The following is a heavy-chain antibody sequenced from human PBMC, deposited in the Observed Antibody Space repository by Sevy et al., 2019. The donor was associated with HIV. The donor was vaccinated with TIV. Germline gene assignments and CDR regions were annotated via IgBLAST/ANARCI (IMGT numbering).Heavy chain of an antibody. CDR1: GYTFSRSV. V-gene: IGHV1-18*04. CDR3: ARGRGIAVAGGGYYSDY. J-gene: IGHJ4*02. CDR2: ISTNNGKT. D-gene: IGHD6-19*01. Sequence: ASVKVSCMASGYTFSRSVITWVRQAPGQGLEWMGWISTNNGKTNYAQKFQDRVTMTTDTSTNTAYMELRSLRSDDTAIYFCARGRGIAVAGGGYYSDYWGQGSLVTVSS.